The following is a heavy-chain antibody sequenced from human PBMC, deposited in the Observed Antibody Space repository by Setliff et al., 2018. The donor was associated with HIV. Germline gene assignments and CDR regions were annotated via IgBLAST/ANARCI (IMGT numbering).Heavy chain of an antibody. J-gene: IGHJ3*02. CDR1: GGSISSSSYY. CDR2: IYYSGST. D-gene: IGHD2-15*01. CDR3: ARASSRLNCSGGSCYRAPYAFDI. Sequence: SETLSLTCTVSGGSISSSSYYWGWIRQPPGKGLEWIGSIYYSGSTYYNPSLKSRVTISVDTSKNQFSLQLSSVTAADTAVYYCARASSRLNCSGGSCYRAPYAFDIWGQGTMVTVSS. V-gene: IGHV4-39*01.